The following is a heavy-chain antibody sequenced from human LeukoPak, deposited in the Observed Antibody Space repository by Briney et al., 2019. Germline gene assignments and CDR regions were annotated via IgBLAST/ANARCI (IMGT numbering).Heavy chain of an antibody. V-gene: IGHV4-34*01. Sequence: SETLSLACAVYGGSFSGYYWSWIRQPPGKGLEWIGEINHSGSTNYNPSLKSRVTISVDTSKNQFSLKLSSVTAADTAVYYCASGADYSVDYWGQGTLVTVSS. D-gene: IGHD4-11*01. J-gene: IGHJ4*02. CDR1: GGSFSGYY. CDR3: ASGADYSVDY. CDR2: INHSGST.